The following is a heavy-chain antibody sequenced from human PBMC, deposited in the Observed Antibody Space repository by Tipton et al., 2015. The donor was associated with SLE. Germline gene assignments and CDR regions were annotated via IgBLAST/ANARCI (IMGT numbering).Heavy chain of an antibody. CDR3: ATTGYSSSWFLDY. D-gene: IGHD6-13*01. CDR1: GGSISSSSYY. CDR2: IYYSGST. Sequence: LRLSCTVSGGSISSSSYYWGWIRQPPGKGLEWIGSIYYSGSTYYNPSLKSRVTISVDTSKNQFSLKLSSVTAADTAVYYCATTGYSSSWFLDYWGQGTLVTVSS. V-gene: IGHV4-39*07. J-gene: IGHJ4*02.